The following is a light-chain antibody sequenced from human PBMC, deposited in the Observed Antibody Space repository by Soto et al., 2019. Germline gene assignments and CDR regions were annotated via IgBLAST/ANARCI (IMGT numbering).Light chain of an antibody. CDR1: NSNIGAGYD. CDR2: DNS. CDR3: QSYDSSLSASV. V-gene: IGLV1-40*01. J-gene: IGLJ3*02. Sequence: QSVLTQPPSVSGAPGQRVTISCTGSNSNIGAGYDVHWYQQLPGTAPKFLIYDNSNRPSGVPDRFSGSQSGTSASLAITGLQAEDEADYYCQSYDSSLSASVFGGGTKLTVL.